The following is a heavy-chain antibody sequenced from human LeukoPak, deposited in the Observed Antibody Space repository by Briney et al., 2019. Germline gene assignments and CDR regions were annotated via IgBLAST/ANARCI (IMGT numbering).Heavy chain of an antibody. CDR3: VRVKGSYFDF. V-gene: IGHV3-48*01. CDR2: ISASGSNI. Sequence: PGGSLRLSCSASGFPFSSYSMNWVRQATGKGLEWVSYISASGSNIYYVDSVEGRFTVSRDNAKNSLFLQMNSPRAEDTAVYYCVRVKGSYFDFWGQGTLVTVSS. CDR1: GFPFSSYS. J-gene: IGHJ4*02.